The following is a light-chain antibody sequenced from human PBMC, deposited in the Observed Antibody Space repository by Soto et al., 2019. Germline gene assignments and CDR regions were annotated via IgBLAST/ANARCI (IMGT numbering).Light chain of an antibody. Sequence: VWSQSPGTLCLSTGERATLACRSSQSVTSNYLAWYQQKPGQAPRLLIFGASIRATGLPDRFSGSGSGTDFTLTISRLEPEDFAVYHCQQYGSPPTTFGHLSKVDIK. CDR3: QQYGSPPTT. V-gene: IGKV3-20*01. CDR2: GAS. CDR1: QSVTSNY. J-gene: IGKJ1*01.